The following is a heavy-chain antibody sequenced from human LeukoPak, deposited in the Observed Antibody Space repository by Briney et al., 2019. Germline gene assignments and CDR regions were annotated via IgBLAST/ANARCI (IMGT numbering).Heavy chain of an antibody. CDR3: AKRGVVIRVILVGFHKQAYYFDS. V-gene: IGHV3-23*01. Sequence: PGGSPRLSCAVSGVTLSNYGMAWVRQAPGKGLEWVAGISDSGGATNYADSVKGRFTISRDNAKNTLYLQMSSLRAEDTAVYFCAKRGVVIRVILVGFHKQAYYFDSWGQGALVTVSS. D-gene: IGHD3-10*01. CDR2: ISDSGGAT. CDR1: GVTLSNYG. J-gene: IGHJ4*02.